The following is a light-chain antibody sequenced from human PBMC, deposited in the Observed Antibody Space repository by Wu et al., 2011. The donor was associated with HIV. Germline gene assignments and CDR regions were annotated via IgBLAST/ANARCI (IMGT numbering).Light chain of an antibody. CDR1: QTVTNTK. Sequence: TLSCRASQTVTNTKFAWYQQKRGQAPRLLIYDTSSRATGIPDRFSGSGSGTDFTLTISRLEPEDFAVYFCQHFGSTPYSFGQGTKLEIK. J-gene: IGKJ2*03. V-gene: IGKV3-20*01. CDR3: QHFGSTPYS. CDR2: DTS.